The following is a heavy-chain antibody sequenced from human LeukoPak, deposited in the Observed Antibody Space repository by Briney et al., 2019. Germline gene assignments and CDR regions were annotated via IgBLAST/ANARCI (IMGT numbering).Heavy chain of an antibody. J-gene: IGHJ4*02. CDR1: GGSISSSSYY. Sequence: NPSETLSLTCTVSGGSISSSSYYWGWIRQPPGKGLEWIGSIYYSGSAYYNPSLKSRVTISVDTSKNQFSLKLSSVTAADTAVYYCATLSLDSSGYHDYWGQGTLVTVSS. V-gene: IGHV4-39*01. D-gene: IGHD3-22*01. CDR3: ATLSLDSSGYHDY. CDR2: IYYSGSA.